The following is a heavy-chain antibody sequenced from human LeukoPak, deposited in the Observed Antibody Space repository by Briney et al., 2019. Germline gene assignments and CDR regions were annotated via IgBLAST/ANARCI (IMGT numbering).Heavy chain of an antibody. CDR1: GFTFSSYA. J-gene: IGHJ4*02. Sequence: GGSLRLSCAASGFTFSSYAMTWVRQAPGKGLEWVSAIIPTGGSTYYADSVKGRFTISRDNSKNTLCLQMNSLRAEDTAVYYCAKQLGYCSDGSCYFPYWGQGTLVTVSS. V-gene: IGHV3-23*01. CDR3: AKQLGYCSDGSCYFPY. CDR2: IIPTGGST. D-gene: IGHD2-15*01.